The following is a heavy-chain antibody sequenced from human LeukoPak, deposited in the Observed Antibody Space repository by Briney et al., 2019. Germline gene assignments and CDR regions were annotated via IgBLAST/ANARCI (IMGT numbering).Heavy chain of an antibody. CDR2: IGGSGGST. Sequence: GGTLRLSCAASGFTFSSYGMSWVRQAPGKGLEWVSAIGGSGGSTYYADTVKGRFTISRDNSKNMLYLQMNSLRAEDTAFYYCAREVATQDYYYYMDVWGKGTTVTVSS. CDR1: GFTFSSYG. D-gene: IGHD4-23*01. CDR3: AREVATQDYYYYMDV. V-gene: IGHV3-23*01. J-gene: IGHJ6*03.